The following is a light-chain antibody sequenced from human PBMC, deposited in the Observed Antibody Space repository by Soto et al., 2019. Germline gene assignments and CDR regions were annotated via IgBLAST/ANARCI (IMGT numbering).Light chain of an antibody. CDR1: HTVANF. J-gene: IGKJ4*01. Sequence: DTELIQSPATLSLSPGERATLSCRASHTVANFLAWYQHKAGQAPGLLIYDVSNRATGIPARFSGSGSGTDFTLTISSLEPDDFAVYYCQQRSNWPPTFGGGTNVEIK. CDR3: QQRSNWPPT. V-gene: IGKV3-11*01. CDR2: DVS.